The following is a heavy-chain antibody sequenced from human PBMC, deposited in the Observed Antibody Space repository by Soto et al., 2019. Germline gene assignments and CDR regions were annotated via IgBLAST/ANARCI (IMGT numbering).Heavy chain of an antibody. D-gene: IGHD4-17*01. J-gene: IGHJ4*02. V-gene: IGHV3-30-3*01. CDR1: GFTFSSYA. Sequence: QVQLEESGGGVVQPGRSLRLSCKGSGFTFSSYAIQWVRQAPGKGLEWVAAISDDGTNKDTADSVKGRFTISRDNSRNTVYLQVNSLRVEDTAGYYCVRRLTTTGTAMGYWGPGTPVTVSS. CDR2: ISDDGTNK. CDR3: VRRLTTTGTAMGY.